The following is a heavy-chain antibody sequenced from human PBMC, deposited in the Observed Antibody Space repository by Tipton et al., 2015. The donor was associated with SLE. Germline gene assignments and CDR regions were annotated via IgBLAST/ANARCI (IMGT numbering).Heavy chain of an antibody. CDR3: ARGPYSPYI. V-gene: IGHV4-39*07. CDR2: INHSGST. J-gene: IGHJ3*02. D-gene: IGHD6-13*01. Sequence: TLSLTCTVSGGSISSSSYYWGWVRQPPGKGLEWIGEINHSGSTNYNPSLKSRVTISVDTSKNQFSLKLSSVTAADTAVYYCARGPYSPYIWGQGTMVTASS. CDR1: GGSISSSSYY.